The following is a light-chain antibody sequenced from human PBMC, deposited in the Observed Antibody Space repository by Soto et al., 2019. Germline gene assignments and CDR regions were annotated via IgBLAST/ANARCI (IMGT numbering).Light chain of an antibody. CDR2: DDD. Sequence: QSVLTQPPSVSAAPGEKVTISCSGSTSNIGSHYVSWYQQFPRTAPKLLIYDDDRRPSGMPDRCAGSKSGTSATLGITGRQTGDEADYYCATWDSSLNVVLFGGGTKLTVL. V-gene: IGLV1-51*01. CDR1: TSNIGSHY. J-gene: IGLJ2*01. CDR3: ATWDSSLNVVL.